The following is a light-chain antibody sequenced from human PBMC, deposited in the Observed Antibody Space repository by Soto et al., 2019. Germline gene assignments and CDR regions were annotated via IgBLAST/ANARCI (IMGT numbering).Light chain of an antibody. CDR3: CSYAGSYTLMV. V-gene: IGLV2-11*01. CDR2: DVS. Sequence: QSALTQPRSVSGSPGQSVTISCTGTSSDVGGYNYVSWYQQHPGKAPKLMIYDVSKRPSGVPDRFSGSKSGNTASLTISGLQAEDEADSYCCSYAGSYTLMVFGGGTKLTVL. J-gene: IGLJ2*01. CDR1: SSDVGGYNY.